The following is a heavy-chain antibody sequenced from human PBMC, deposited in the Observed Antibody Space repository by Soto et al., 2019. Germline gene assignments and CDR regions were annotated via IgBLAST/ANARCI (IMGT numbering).Heavy chain of an antibody. CDR2: ISGSGGST. J-gene: IGHJ6*02. Sequence: PGGSLRLSCAASGFTFSSYAMSWVRQAPGKGLEWVSAISGSGGSTYYADSVKGRFTISRDNSKNTLYLQMNSLRAEDTAVYYCARPDCSSTSCRNAAYYYYYGMDVWGQGTTVTVS. V-gene: IGHV3-23*01. D-gene: IGHD2-2*01. CDR1: GFTFSSYA. CDR3: ARPDCSSTSCRNAAYYYYYGMDV.